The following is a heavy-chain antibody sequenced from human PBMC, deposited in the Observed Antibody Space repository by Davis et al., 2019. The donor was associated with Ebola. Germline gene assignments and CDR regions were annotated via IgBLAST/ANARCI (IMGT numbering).Heavy chain of an antibody. Sequence: PGGSLRLSCAASGFTFSSYDMHWVRQATGKGLEWVSAIGTAGDTYYPGSVKGRFTISRENAKNSLYLQMNSLRAEDTAVYYCARDGLVLWFDPWGQGTLVTVSS. J-gene: IGHJ5*02. V-gene: IGHV3-13*01. CDR2: IGTAGDT. CDR1: GFTFSSYD. CDR3: ARDGLVLWFDP. D-gene: IGHD6-6*01.